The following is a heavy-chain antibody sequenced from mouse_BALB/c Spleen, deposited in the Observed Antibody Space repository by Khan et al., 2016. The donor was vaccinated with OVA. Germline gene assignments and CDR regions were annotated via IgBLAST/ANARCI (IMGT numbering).Heavy chain of an antibody. CDR1: GYSITSEYA. D-gene: IGHD2-4*01. CDR3: ARKDYYDYDPFPY. V-gene: IGHV3-2*02. Sequence: EVQLQESGPGLVKPSQSLYLTCTVTGYSITSEYAWNWNRQFPGNKLEWMGYINYSGKTRFNPSLKNRTSLTRDQSKNQFFLQLNSVTTEDTATYYCARKDYYDYDPFPYWGQGTLVTVSA. CDR2: INYSGKT. J-gene: IGHJ3*01.